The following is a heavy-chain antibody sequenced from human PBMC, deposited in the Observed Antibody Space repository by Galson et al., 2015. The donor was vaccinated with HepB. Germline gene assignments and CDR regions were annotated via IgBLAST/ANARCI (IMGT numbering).Heavy chain of an antibody. J-gene: IGHJ6*02. CDR1: GYTFTAYN. Sequence: SVKVSCKASGYTFTAYNIYWVRQAPGQGLEWMGWINTNTGNPTYAQGFTGRFVFSLDTSVSTAYLQISSLKAEDTAVYYCARVGYLGYYGSGSYYYGMDVWGQGTTVTVSS. CDR3: ARVGYLGYYGSGSYYYGMDV. V-gene: IGHV7-4-1*02. D-gene: IGHD3-10*01. CDR2: INTNTGNP.